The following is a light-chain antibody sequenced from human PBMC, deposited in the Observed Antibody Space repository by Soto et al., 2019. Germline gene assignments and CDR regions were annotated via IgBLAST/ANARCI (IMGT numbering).Light chain of an antibody. CDR2: EAS. CDR3: QQYNGYWT. Sequence: DIQMTQSPSTLCASVGDRVTITCRASQSISDSLAWYQQKPGKAPKLLIYEASSLKSGVPSRFSGSRSGTEYTLTISSLQPDDFATYYCQQYNGYWTFGQGTKVEIK. CDR1: QSISDS. V-gene: IGKV1-5*03. J-gene: IGKJ1*01.